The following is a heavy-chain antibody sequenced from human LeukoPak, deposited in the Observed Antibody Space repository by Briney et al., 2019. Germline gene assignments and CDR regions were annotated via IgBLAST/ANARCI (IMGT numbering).Heavy chain of an antibody. CDR3: ARGGGYYAIDY. V-gene: IGHV3-53*01. Sequence: GGSLRLSCAASGFTFSSYWMNWVRQAPGKGLEWVSVVYSDDTTYYADSVKGRFTISRDNSKNTLYLQMNSLRAEDTAVYYCARGGGYYAIDYWGQGTLVTVSS. J-gene: IGHJ4*02. CDR2: VYSDDTT. D-gene: IGHD1-26*01. CDR1: GFTFSSYW.